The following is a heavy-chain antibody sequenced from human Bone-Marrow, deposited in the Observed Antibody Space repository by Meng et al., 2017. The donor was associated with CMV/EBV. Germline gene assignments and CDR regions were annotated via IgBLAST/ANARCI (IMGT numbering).Heavy chain of an antibody. CDR2: IYHSGST. D-gene: IGHD3-16*01. CDR1: GGSISSGGYS. J-gene: IGHJ5*02. CDR3: ARGLYPVWFDP. Sequence: TCAVSGGSISSGGYSWSWIRQPPGKGLEWIGYIYHSGSTYYNPSLKSRVTISVDRSKNQFSLKLSSVTAADTAVYYCARGLYPVWFDPWGQGTLVTVSS. V-gene: IGHV4-30-2*01.